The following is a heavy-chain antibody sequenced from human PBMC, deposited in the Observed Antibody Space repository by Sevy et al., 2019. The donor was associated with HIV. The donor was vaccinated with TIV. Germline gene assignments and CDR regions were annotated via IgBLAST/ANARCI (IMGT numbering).Heavy chain of an antibody. Sequence: SETLSLTCTVSGGSISSYYWSWIRQPPGKGLERIGYIYYSGSTNYNPSLKSRVTISVDTSKNQFSLKLSSVTAADTAVYYCARLGYDSSGSVNWFDPWGQGTLVTVSS. J-gene: IGHJ5*02. V-gene: IGHV4-59*12. CDR2: IYYSGST. CDR3: ARLGYDSSGSVNWFDP. CDR1: GGSISSYY. D-gene: IGHD3-22*01.